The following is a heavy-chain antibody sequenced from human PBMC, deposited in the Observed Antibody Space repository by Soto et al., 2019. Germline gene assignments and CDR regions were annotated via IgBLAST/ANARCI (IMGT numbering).Heavy chain of an antibody. Sequence: EVQLLESGGGLVQPGGSLRLSCAASGFTFSSYAMSWVRQAPGKGLEWVSAISGSGGSTYYADSVKGRFTISRDNSRNTLYLQMNSLRAEATAVYYCAKDQGSVVVVAATLFHYWGQGTLVTVSS. CDR2: ISGSGGST. V-gene: IGHV3-23*01. D-gene: IGHD2-15*01. CDR3: AKDQGSVVVVAATLFHY. J-gene: IGHJ4*02. CDR1: GFTFSSYA.